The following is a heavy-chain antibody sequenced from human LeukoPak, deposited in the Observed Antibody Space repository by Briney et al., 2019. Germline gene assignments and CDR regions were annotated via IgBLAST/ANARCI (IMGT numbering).Heavy chain of an antibody. D-gene: IGHD1-26*01. J-gene: IGHJ5*02. CDR3: ASCIVGANWFDP. V-gene: IGHV4-59*01. Sequence: SETLSLTCAVSGGSITYYYWNWIRQPPGKGLEWIGYIHNSGSTSYNSSLKSRVTISADMSKNQVSLKLTSVTDADTAVYYCASCIVGANWFDPWGQGILVTVSS. CDR2: IHNSGST. CDR1: GGSITYYY.